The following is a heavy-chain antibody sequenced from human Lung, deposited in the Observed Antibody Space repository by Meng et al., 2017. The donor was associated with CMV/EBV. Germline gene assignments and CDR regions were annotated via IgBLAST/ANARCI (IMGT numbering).Heavy chain of an antibody. CDR2: ITRRSDYI. J-gene: IGHJ3*02. V-gene: IGHV3-21*01. Sequence: ESLKISXAASGFTFSSYWMSWVRQAPGKGLEWVSCITRRSDYIRYADSVKGRFTISRDNARNSLYLQMNSLRADDTAVYYCARPLYGDYEGGAFDIWGQGTMVTVSS. CDR3: ARPLYGDYEGGAFDI. D-gene: IGHD4-17*01. CDR1: GFTFSSYW.